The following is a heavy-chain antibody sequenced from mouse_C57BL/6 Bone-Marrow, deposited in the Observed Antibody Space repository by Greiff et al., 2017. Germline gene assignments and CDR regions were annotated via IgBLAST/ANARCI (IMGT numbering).Heavy chain of an antibody. Sequence: DVQLVESGGDLVKPGGSLKLSCAASGFTFSSYGMSWVRQTPDKRLEWVATISSGGSYTYYPDSVKGRFTISRDNAKNTLYLQMSSLKSEDTAMYYCAASSWAWFAYWGQGTPVTVSA. CDR3: AASSWAWFAY. CDR1: GFTFSSYG. V-gene: IGHV5-6*01. J-gene: IGHJ3*01. CDR2: ISSGGSYT. D-gene: IGHD1-1*01.